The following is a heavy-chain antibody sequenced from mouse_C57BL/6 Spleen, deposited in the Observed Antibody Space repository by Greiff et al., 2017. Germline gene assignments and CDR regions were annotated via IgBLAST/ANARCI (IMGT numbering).Heavy chain of an antibody. V-gene: IGHV1-15*01. Sequence: QVQLKQSGAELVRPGASVTLSCKASGYTFTDYEMHWVKQTPVHGLEWIGAIDPETGGTAYNQKFKGKAILTADKSSSTAYMELRSLTSEDSAVYYCSYHYKDYFDYWGQGTTLTVSS. J-gene: IGHJ2*01. CDR3: SYHYKDYFDY. D-gene: IGHD1-1*01. CDR2: IDPETGGT. CDR1: GYTFTDYE.